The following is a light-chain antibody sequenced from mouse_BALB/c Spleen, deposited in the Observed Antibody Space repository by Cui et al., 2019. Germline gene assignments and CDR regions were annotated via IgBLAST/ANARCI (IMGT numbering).Light chain of an antibody. CDR3: QQWSSYPWT. Sequence: QIVLTQSPAIMSASLGEEIPLTCSASSSVSYMHWYQQKSGTAPKLLIYSTSNLASGVPSRFSGSGSGTFYSLTISGVEAEDAADYYCQQWSSYPWTFGGGTKLEIK. J-gene: IGKJ1*01. V-gene: IGKV4-80*01. CDR1: SSVSY. CDR2: STS.